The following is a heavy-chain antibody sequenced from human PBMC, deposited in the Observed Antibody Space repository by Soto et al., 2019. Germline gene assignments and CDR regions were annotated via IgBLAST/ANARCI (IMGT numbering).Heavy chain of an antibody. D-gene: IGHD2-15*01. CDR2: IIPIFGTA. V-gene: IGHV1-69*01. J-gene: IGHJ6*02. CDR1: GGTFSSYA. Sequence: QVQLVQSVAEVKKPGSSVKVSCKASGGTFSSYAIRWVRQAPGQGLEWMGGIIPIFGTANYAQKFQGRVTITADESTSTAYMELSSLRSEDTAVYYCASGEPVVVVVAATDLNYYYYGMDVWGQGTTVTVSS. CDR3: ASGEPVVVVVAATDLNYYYYGMDV.